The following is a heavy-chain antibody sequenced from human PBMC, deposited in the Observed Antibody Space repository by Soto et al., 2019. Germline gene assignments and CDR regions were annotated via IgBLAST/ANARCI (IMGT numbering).Heavy chain of an antibody. CDR1: GCTFSSYG. J-gene: IGHJ4*02. CDR3: ARAYGSWWYFDY. V-gene: IGHV3-33*01. CDR2: IWHNGSNT. D-gene: IGHD6-13*01. Sequence: PGGSLRLSCAASGCTFSSYGMHGVRQAPGKGLEWVAVIWHNGSNTYYADSVKGRFTISRDNSKNTLYLQMNSLRAEDTAVYYCARAYGSWWYFDYWGQGTMVTVSS.